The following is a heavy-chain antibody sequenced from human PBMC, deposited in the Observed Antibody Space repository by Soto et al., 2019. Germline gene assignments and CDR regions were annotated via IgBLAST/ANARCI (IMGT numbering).Heavy chain of an antibody. CDR2: VYSIGGT. CDR1: GGSMTSYY. D-gene: IGHD3-3*02. Sequence: SETLSLTCTVSGGSMTSYYWTWIRQPAGKRLECIGRVYSIGGTHYNPSLKSRVTISLDTSKNQFSLRLLSVTDADTAVYFCARGKPFSDWFDPWGRLTWVTASS. V-gene: IGHV4-4*07. J-gene: IGHJ5*02. CDR3: ARGKPFSDWFDP.